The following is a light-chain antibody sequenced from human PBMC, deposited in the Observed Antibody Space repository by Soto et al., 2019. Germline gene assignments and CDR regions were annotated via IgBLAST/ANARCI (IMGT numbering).Light chain of an antibody. CDR3: QQYNSYPYT. CDR1: QSISSW. V-gene: IGKV1-5*01. Sequence: DIELIQSPSSLSASVGERVTITCRASQSISSWLAWYQQKPGKAPKLLIYDASSLQSGVPSRFSGSGSGTQFTLTISSLQPDDFATYYCQQYNSYPYTFGQGTKLEIK. J-gene: IGKJ2*01. CDR2: DAS.